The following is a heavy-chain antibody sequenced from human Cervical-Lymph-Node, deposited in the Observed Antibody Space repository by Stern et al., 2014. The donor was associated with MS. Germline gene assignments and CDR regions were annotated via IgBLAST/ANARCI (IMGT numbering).Heavy chain of an antibody. D-gene: IGHD2-15*01. J-gene: IGHJ4*02. CDR3: ARDGMAVATRGYYFDY. V-gene: IGHV1-69*01. CDR2: IIPIFGTA. Sequence: QVQLMQSGAEVKKPGTSVKVSCKASGGTFSSYAISWVRQAPGQGLEWMGGIIPIFGTANYAQKSQGSGTITGEDTTSQASMDTSSLRSEDTAVYYCARDGMAVATRGYYFDYWGQGTLVTVSS. CDR1: GGTFSSYA.